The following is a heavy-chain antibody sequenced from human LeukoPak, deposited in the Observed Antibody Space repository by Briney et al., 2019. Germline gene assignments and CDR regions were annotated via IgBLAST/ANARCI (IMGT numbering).Heavy chain of an antibody. Sequence: GRSLRLSCAASGFTFSNYGMHWVRQAPGKGLEWVAVIWYDGSAKYYVDSVKGRFTISRDDSKNTLFLQMNSLRAEDTATYYCARGQGGSNTRPFDPWGQGTLVIVSS. V-gene: IGHV3-33*01. J-gene: IGHJ5*02. CDR2: IWYDGSAK. CDR3: ARGQGGSNTRPFDP. D-gene: IGHD2-2*01. CDR1: GFTFSNYG.